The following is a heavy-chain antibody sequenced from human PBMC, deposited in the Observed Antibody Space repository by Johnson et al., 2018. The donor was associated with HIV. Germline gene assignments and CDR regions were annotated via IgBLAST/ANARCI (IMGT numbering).Heavy chain of an antibody. CDR1: GFTFSDYY. V-gene: IGHV3-23*04. CDR3: AKDRTIHDAFDI. D-gene: IGHD5-18*01. Sequence: VQLVESGGGLVQPGGSLRLSCAASGFTFSDYYMGWIRQTPGKGLEWVSGASGSGGTTYYADSVKGRFTISRDNARDTLYLQMDSLRADDTAVYYCAKDRTIHDAFDIWGQGTMVTVSS. CDR2: ASGSGGTT. J-gene: IGHJ3*02.